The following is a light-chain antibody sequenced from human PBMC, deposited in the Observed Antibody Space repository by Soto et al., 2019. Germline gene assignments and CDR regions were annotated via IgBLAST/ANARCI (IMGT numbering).Light chain of an antibody. CDR3: GSYTRSNSVI. V-gene: IGLV2-14*03. J-gene: IGLJ2*01. CDR2: DVN. CDR1: SSDIGAYAY. Sequence: QSALTQPASVSGSPGQSIAISCTGTSSDIGAYAYVSWYQQHPGKIPKLIVFDVNYRPSGVSSRFSGSKSGNTASLTISGLQAEDEADYYCGSYTRSNSVIFGRGTKLTVL.